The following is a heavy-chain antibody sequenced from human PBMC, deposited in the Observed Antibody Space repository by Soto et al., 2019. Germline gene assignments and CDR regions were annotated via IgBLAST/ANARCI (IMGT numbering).Heavy chain of an antibody. J-gene: IGHJ5*02. CDR1: GFSLFTDGVN. Sequence: QITLKESGPTLVNPTQTLTLTCTFSGFSLFTDGVNVAWIRQSPGKAPEWLANIYWNEERRYRPSLRNRLTITKDTSENQVVLTMTNMGPMDTATYYCANRDDKGAYDSWGQGTLVTVSS. V-gene: IGHV2-5*01. CDR2: IYWNEER. CDR3: ANRDDKGAYDS. D-gene: IGHD3-3*01.